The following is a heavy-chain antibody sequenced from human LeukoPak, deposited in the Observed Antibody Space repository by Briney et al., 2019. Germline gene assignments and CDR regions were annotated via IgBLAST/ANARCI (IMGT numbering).Heavy chain of an antibody. D-gene: IGHD6-19*01. CDR3: ARDSGSGWWGSPYYFDY. CDR1: GYTFTGYY. CDR2: INPNSGGT. J-gene: IGHJ4*02. V-gene: IGHV1-2*06. Sequence: ASVKVSCKASGYTFTGYYMHWVRQAPGQGLEWMGRINPNSGGTNYAQKLQGRVTMTTDTSTSTAYMELRSLRSDDTAVYYCARDSGSGWWGSPYYFDYWGQGTLVTVSS.